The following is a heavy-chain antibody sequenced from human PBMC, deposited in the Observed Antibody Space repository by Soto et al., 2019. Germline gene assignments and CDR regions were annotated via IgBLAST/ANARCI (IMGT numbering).Heavy chain of an antibody. Sequence: ASVKVSCKASGYTFTSYGISWVRQAPGQGLEWMGWISAYNGNTNYAQKLQGRVTMTTDTSTSTAYMELRSLRSDDTAVYYCARVRVVVVPAAMPWFDPWGQGTLVTVSS. D-gene: IGHD2-2*01. CDR3: ARVRVVVVPAAMPWFDP. CDR2: ISAYNGNT. J-gene: IGHJ5*02. CDR1: GYTFTSYG. V-gene: IGHV1-18*01.